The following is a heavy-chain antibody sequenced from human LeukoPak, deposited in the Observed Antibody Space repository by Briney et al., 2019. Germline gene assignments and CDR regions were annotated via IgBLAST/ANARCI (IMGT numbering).Heavy chain of an antibody. CDR1: GFTFSSYW. J-gene: IGHJ6*02. D-gene: IGHD6-13*01. CDR2: IKQDGSEK. Sequence: GGSLRLSCAASGFTFSSYWMSWVRQAPGKGLEWVANIKQDGSEKYYVDSVKGRFTISRDNAKNSLYLQMNSLRAEDTAVYYCARDGQQLAYYYYYGMDVWGQGTTVTVSS. V-gene: IGHV3-7*01. CDR3: ARDGQQLAYYYYYGMDV.